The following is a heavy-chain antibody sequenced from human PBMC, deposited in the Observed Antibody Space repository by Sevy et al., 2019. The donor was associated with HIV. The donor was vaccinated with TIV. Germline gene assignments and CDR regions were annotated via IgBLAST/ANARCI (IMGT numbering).Heavy chain of an antibody. V-gene: IGHV3-49*04. CDR2: FKSKIHGGTT. D-gene: IGHD1-26*01. J-gene: IGHJ4*02. Sequence: GGSLRLSCTASGFIFGDYGMSWVRQAPGKGLEWIAFFKSKIHGGTTENAASVKGRFTISRDDSKNIVYLQMSNLKTEDTAVYYCTRWSGSQSIFDYWGQGILVTVSS. CDR3: TRWSGSQSIFDY. CDR1: GFIFGDYG.